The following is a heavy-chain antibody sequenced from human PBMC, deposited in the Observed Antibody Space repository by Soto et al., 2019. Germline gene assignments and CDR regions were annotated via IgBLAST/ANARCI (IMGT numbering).Heavy chain of an antibody. Sequence: PGESLKISCKGSGYSFTSYWISWVRQMPGKGLEWMGRIDPSDSYTNYSPSFQGHVTISTDKSISTAYLQWSSLKASDSAMYYCAIHEGANYDRRAFAPWGQGTLVTVSS. V-gene: IGHV5-10-1*01. CDR3: AIHEGANYDRRAFAP. CDR2: IDPSDSYT. D-gene: IGHD3-3*01. J-gene: IGHJ5*02. CDR1: GYSFTSYW.